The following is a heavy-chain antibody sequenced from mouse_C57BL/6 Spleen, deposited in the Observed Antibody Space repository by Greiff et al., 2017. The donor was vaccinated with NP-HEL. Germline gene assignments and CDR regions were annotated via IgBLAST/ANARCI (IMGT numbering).Heavy chain of an antibody. CDR3: SRDSGLYGYYKVLHAMDH. J-gene: IGHJ4*01. CDR2: ISSGGDYI. D-gene: IGHD2-3*01. Sequence: EVKLVESGEGLVKPGGSLKLSCAASGFTFSSYAMSWVRQTPEKRLEWVAYISSGGDYIYYADTVKGRFTISRDNARNTLYLQMSSLKSEDTAMXYRSRDSGLYGYYKVLHAMDHWGQGTSVTVSS. V-gene: IGHV5-9-1*02. CDR1: GFTFSSYA.